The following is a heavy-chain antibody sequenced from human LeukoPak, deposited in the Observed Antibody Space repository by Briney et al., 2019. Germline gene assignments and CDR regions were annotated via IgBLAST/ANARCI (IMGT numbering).Heavy chain of an antibody. CDR3: AGHTFTSMY. J-gene: IGHJ4*02. V-gene: IGHV3-48*03. CDR2: IGFGGII. Sequence: GGSLRLSCAASGSASGFSFSSYEMNWVRQAPGKGLEWVAYIGFGGIIYYVDSVKGRFTISRDNARNSLSLQMNSLRVEDTAVYYCAGHTFTSMYWGQGTQVTVSS. D-gene: IGHD2/OR15-2a*01. CDR1: ASGFSFSSYE.